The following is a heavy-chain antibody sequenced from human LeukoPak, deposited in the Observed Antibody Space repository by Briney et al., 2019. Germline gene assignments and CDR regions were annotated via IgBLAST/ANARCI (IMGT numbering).Heavy chain of an antibody. V-gene: IGHV1-69*06. Sequence: GASVKVSCKASGNTFSSYIITWVRQAPGQGLEWMGGIVPIFGTANYAQKFQGRVTITADKSSTTAYLELTRLSSDDTAVYYCARVGDFGAGPAMVLTNWGQGTLVTVSS. D-gene: IGHD4-17*01. CDR3: ARVGDFGAGPAMVLTN. J-gene: IGHJ4*02. CDR2: IVPIFGTA. CDR1: GNTFSSYI.